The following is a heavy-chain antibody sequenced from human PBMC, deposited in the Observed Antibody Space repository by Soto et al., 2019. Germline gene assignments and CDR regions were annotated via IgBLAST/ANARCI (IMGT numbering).Heavy chain of an antibody. Sequence: SETLSLTCTVSGGSIRSYYWTWIRQPPGKGLEWLGYIFYSGSTFYNPSLKSRVTISIHTSKGQFSLQLTSVTAADTAVYYCARGAADTAMVDSWGQGTLVTVSS. CDR2: IFYSGST. D-gene: IGHD5-18*01. V-gene: IGHV4-59*01. J-gene: IGHJ4*02. CDR3: ARGAADTAMVDS. CDR1: GGSIRSYY.